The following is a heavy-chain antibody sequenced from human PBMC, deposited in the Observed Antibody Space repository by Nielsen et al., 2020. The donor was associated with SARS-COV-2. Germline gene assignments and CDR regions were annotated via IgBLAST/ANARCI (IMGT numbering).Heavy chain of an antibody. J-gene: IGHJ4*02. CDR3: ARGRWLAY. CDR2: IYYSGST. V-gene: IGHV4-61*05. CDR1: GGSISSSSYY. D-gene: IGHD6-19*01. Sequence: GSLRLSCTVSGGSISSSSYYWGWIRQPPGKGLEWIGYIYYSGSTNYNPSLKSRVTISVATSKNQFSLKLSSVTAADTAVYYCARGRWLAYWGQGTLVTVSS.